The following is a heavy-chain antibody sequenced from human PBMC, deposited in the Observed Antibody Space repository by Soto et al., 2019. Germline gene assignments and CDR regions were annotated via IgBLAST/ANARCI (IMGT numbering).Heavy chain of an antibody. D-gene: IGHD2-2*01. CDR2: IYYSGST. V-gene: IGHV4-59*01. CDR1: GGSISSYY. Sequence: SETLSLTCTVSGGSISSYYWSWIRQPPGKGLEWIGYIYYSGSTNYNPSLKSRVTISVDTSKNQFSLKLSSVTAADTAVYYCARDLGSFDGTSWKNWFDPWGQGTLVTVSS. J-gene: IGHJ5*02. CDR3: ARDLGSFDGTSWKNWFDP.